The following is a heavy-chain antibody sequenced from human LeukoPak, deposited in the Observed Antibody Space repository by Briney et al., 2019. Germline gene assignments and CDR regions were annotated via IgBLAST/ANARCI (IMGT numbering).Heavy chain of an antibody. CDR1: GDSISSGDYY. Sequence: SETLSLTCTVSGDSISSGDYYWSWIRQPAGKGLEWIGRISSSGSTNYNPSLKSRVTISVDTSKNQFSLKLSSVTAADTAVYYCAREGGGIKQNAFDIWGQGTMVTVSS. J-gene: IGHJ3*02. D-gene: IGHD3-16*01. CDR3: AREGGGIKQNAFDI. V-gene: IGHV4-61*02. CDR2: ISSSGST.